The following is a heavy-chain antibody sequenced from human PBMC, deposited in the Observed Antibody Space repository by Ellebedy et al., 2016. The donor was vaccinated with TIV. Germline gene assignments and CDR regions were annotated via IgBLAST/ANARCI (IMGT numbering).Heavy chain of an antibody. CDR1: GYTFTSYD. Sequence: ASVKVSXKASGYTFTSYDINWVRQATGQGLEWMGWMNPNSGNTDYAQKFQGRVTMTRNTSISTAYMELSSLRSEDTAVYYCARGLRLRRQGFDYWGQGTLVTVSS. D-gene: IGHD4-17*01. V-gene: IGHV1-8*01. CDR3: ARGLRLRRQGFDY. CDR2: MNPNSGNT. J-gene: IGHJ4*02.